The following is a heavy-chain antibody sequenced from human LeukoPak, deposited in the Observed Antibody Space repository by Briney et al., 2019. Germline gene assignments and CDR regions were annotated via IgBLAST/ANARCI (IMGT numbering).Heavy chain of an antibody. Sequence: ASVKVTCKASGYTFTGYYMHWVRQAPGQGLEWMGWINPNSGGTNYAQKFQGRVTMTRDTSISTAYMELSSLTSDDTAVYYCARGRFSGYGADWGQGTLVTVSS. CDR1: GYTFTGYY. CDR2: INPNSGGT. CDR3: ARGRFSGYGAD. V-gene: IGHV1-2*02. D-gene: IGHD5-12*01. J-gene: IGHJ4*02.